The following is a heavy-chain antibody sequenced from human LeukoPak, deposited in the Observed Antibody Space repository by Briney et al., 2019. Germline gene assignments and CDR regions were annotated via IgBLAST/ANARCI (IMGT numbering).Heavy chain of an antibody. J-gene: IGHJ3*02. CDR1: GYTFTGYY. CDR3: ARDTGDDAFDI. V-gene: IGHV1-2*04. D-gene: IGHD7-27*01. Sequence: GASVKVSCKASGYTFTGYYMHWVRQAPGQGLEWMGWINPNSGGTSYAQKFQGWVTMTRDTSISTAYMELSRLRSDDTAVYYCARDTGDDAFDIWGQGTMVTVSS. CDR2: INPNSGGT.